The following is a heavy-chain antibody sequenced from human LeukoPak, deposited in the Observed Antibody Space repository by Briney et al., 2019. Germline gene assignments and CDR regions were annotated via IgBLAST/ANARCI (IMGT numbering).Heavy chain of an antibody. J-gene: IGHJ4*02. CDR1: GYTFTGYY. CDR2: INPNSGGT. D-gene: IGHD2-2*01. CDR3: ARDYCSSTSCYLDY. Sequence: ASVKVSCKASGYTFTGYYMHWVRQAPGQGLEWMGWINPNSGGTNYAQKFQGWVTMTRDTSISTAYMELSRLRPDDTAVYYCARDYCSSTSCYLDYWGQGTLVTVSS. V-gene: IGHV1-2*04.